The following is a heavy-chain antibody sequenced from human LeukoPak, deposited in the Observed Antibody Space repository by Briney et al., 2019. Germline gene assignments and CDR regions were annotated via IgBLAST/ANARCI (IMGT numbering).Heavy chain of an antibody. J-gene: IGHJ4*02. CDR3: ARQVAAAGTDY. Sequence: SETLSLTCIVSGGSLSSSSYCWGWIRQPPGKGLEWIGGIYYSGSTYYNPSLKSRVTISVDTSKNQFSLKLSSVTAADTAVYYCARQVAAAGTDYWGQGTLVTVSS. D-gene: IGHD6-13*01. CDR1: GGSLSSSSYC. CDR2: IYYSGST. V-gene: IGHV4-39*01.